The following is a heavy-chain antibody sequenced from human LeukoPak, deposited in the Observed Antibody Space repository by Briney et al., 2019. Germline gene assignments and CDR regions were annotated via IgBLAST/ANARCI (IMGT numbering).Heavy chain of an antibody. CDR3: ATVSSSSPLRPMDV. Sequence: GGSLRLSCAGSGFTFSTTAMSWVRQAPGKGLEWVSAISANGDDTFYADSVKGRFTVSRDNPKNMLYLQMNSLRADDTAVYYCATVSSSSPLRPMDVWGQGTTVTVSS. D-gene: IGHD2-2*01. CDR1: GFTFSTTA. V-gene: IGHV3-23*01. J-gene: IGHJ6*02. CDR2: ISANGDDT.